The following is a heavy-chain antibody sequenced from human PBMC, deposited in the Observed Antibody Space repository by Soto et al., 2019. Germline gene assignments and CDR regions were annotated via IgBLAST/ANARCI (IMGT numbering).Heavy chain of an antibody. CDR1: GGSISSYY. V-gene: IGHV4-59*06. CDR2: IYYSGST. Sequence: PSETLSLTCTVSGGSISSYYWSWIRQHPGKGLEWIGYIYYSGSTYYNPSLKSRVTISVDTSKNQFSLKLSSVTAADTAVYYCARAGTTATHYYYMDVWGKGTTVTVSS. CDR3: ARAGTTATHYYYMDV. D-gene: IGHD4-17*01. J-gene: IGHJ6*03.